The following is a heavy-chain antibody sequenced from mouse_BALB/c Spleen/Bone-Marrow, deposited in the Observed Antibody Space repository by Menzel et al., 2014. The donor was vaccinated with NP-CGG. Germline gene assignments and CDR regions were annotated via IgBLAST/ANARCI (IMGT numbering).Heavy chain of an antibody. D-gene: IGHD1-1*01. J-gene: IGHJ3*01. CDR1: GDSITSGY. Sequence: EVKVVESGPSLVKPSQTLSLTCSVTGDSITSGYWNWIRKFPGNKLEYMGYISYSGSTYHNPSLKSRISITRDTSKNQYYLQWNSVTTEDTATYYCASPLITTVVAPFAYWGQGTLVTVSA. CDR2: ISYSGST. V-gene: IGHV3-8*02. CDR3: ASPLITTVVAPFAY.